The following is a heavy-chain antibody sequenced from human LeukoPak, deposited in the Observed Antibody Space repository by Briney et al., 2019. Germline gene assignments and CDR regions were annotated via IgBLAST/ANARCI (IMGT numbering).Heavy chain of an antibody. D-gene: IGHD3-9*01. V-gene: IGHV3-23*01. CDR2: ISGSGGST. Sequence: PGGSLSSCCAAAGFTSSSWTMNVGRQAPGKGLEWVSAISGSGGSTYYADSVKGRFTISRDNSKNTLYLQMNSLRAEDTAVYYCAKRIDIFDGTFSYCLVSWGPGNLVTVSS. CDR3: AKRIDIFDGTFSYCLVS. CDR1: GFTSSSWT. J-gene: IGHJ5*02.